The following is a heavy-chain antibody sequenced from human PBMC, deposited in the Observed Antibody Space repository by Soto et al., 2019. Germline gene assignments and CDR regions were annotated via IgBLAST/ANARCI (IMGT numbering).Heavy chain of an antibody. Sequence: PSWSLALTCAVSGYSISSGYYWGWIRQPPGKGLEWIGSIYHSGSTYYNPSLKSRVTISVDTSKNQFSLKLSSVTAADTAVYYCARVSGYYGSGRGLYYYGMDVWGQGTTVTVSS. CDR1: GYSISSGYY. V-gene: IGHV4-38-2*01. D-gene: IGHD3-10*01. J-gene: IGHJ6*02. CDR3: ARVSGYYGSGRGLYYYGMDV. CDR2: IYHSGST.